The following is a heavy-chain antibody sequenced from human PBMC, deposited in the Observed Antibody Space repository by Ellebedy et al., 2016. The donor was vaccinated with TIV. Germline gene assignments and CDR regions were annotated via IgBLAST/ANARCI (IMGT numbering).Heavy chain of an antibody. CDR2: IRQDGSRV. Sequence: GESLKISCAASGFTFSSYWMTWVRQAPGKGLEWVANIRQDGSRVNYVDSVKGRFTISRDNAKHSLHLQMNGLRAEDTAVYYCARDSGSGAFDIWGQGTLVTVSS. J-gene: IGHJ3*02. D-gene: IGHD3-10*01. V-gene: IGHV3-7*01. CDR1: GFTFSSYW. CDR3: ARDSGSGAFDI.